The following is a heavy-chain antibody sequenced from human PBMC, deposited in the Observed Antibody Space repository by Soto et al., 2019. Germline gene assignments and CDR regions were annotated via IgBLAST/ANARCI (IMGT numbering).Heavy chain of an antibody. V-gene: IGHV4-31*03. D-gene: IGHD4-17*01. J-gene: IGHJ6*03. CDR2: IYYSGST. CDR3: ARGTTKKSYYYYYMDV. Sequence: PSETLSLTCTVSGCSTSSGGYYWSWIRQHPGKGLEWIGYIYYSGSTYYNPSLKSRVTISVDTSKNQFSLKLSSVTAADTAVYYCARGTTKKSYYYYYMDVWGKGTTVTVSS. CDR1: GCSTSSGGYY.